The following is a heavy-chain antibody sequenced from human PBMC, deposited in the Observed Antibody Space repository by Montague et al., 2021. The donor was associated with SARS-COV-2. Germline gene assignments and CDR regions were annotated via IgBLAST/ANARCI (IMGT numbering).Heavy chain of an antibody. J-gene: IGHJ5*02. D-gene: IGHD6-13*01. Sequence: PALVKPTQTLTLTCTFSGFSLSTSGVGVGWIRQPPGKALEWLALIYWDDDKRYSPSLKSRLTITKDTSKNQVFLTMTNMDPVDTATYYCARRIGIAAVYNGFRFDPWGQGTLVTVSS. CDR1: GFSLSTSGVG. V-gene: IGHV2-5*02. CDR2: IYWDDDK. CDR3: ARRIGIAAVYNGFRFDP.